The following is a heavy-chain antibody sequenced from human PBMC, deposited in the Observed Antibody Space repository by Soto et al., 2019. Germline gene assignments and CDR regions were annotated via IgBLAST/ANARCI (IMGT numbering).Heavy chain of an antibody. Sequence: PSETLSLSCTVCGGSISSYYWSWIRQPPGKGLEWIGYIYYSGSTNYNPSLKSRVTISVDTSKNQFSLKLSSVTAADTAVYYCASYGDYVDYWGQGTLVTVSS. CDR1: GGSISSYY. J-gene: IGHJ4*02. D-gene: IGHD4-17*01. CDR2: IYYSGST. CDR3: ASYGDYVDY. V-gene: IGHV4-59*01.